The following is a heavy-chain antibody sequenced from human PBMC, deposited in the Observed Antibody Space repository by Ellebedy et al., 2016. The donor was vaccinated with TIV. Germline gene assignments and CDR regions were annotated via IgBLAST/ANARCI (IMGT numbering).Heavy chain of an antibody. CDR3: ARVGLYYYDSSGYSFDY. CDR2: INWNGCST. D-gene: IGHD3-22*01. V-gene: IGHV3-20*04. Sequence: GESLKISCAASGFTFDDYGMSWVRQAPGKGLEWVSGINWNGCSTGYADSVKGRFTISRDNAKNYLYLQMNSLRAEDTALYYCARVGLYYYDSSGYSFDYWGQGTLVTVSS. J-gene: IGHJ4*02. CDR1: GFTFDDYG.